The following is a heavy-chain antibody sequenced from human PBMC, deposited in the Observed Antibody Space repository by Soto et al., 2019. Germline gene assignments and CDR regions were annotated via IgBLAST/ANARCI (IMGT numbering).Heavy chain of an antibody. CDR3: ATNRWKDIVVVVAATRSSGWFDP. J-gene: IGHJ5*02. CDR2: FDPEDGET. CDR1: GYTLTELS. Sequence: ASVKVSCKVSGYTLTELSMHWVRQAPGKGLEWMGGFDPEDGETIYAQKFQGRVTMTEDTSKATAYMELSSLRSEDPAVYYCATNRWKDIVVVVAATRSSGWFDPWGQGTLVTVSS. D-gene: IGHD2-15*01. V-gene: IGHV1-24*01.